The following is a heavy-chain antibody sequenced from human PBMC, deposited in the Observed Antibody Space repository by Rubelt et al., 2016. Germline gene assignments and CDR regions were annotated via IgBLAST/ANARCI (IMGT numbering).Heavy chain of an antibody. CDR3: ARGTDYVWGSYRYFDY. V-gene: IGHV4-59*12. Sequence: GGSISSYYWSWIRQPPGKGLEWIGYIYYSGSTNYNPSLKSRVTISVDTSKNQFSLKLSSVTAADTAVYYCARGTDYVWGSYRYFDYWGQGTLVTVSS. D-gene: IGHD3-16*02. J-gene: IGHJ4*02. CDR1: GGSISSYY. CDR2: IYYSGST.